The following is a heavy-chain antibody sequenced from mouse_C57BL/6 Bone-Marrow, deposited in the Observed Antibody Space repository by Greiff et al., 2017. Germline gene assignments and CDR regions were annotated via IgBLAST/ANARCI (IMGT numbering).Heavy chain of an antibody. CDR2: IDPSDSET. Sequence: QVQLQQPGAELVRPGSSVKLSCTASGYTFTSYWMHWVKQRPKQGLDWIGNIDPSDSETHYNQKFKDKATFTVDKSSSTAYMQLSSLTSEDSAVYYCARGCYFDYWGQGTSLTVSS. CDR1: GYTFTSYW. J-gene: IGHJ2*02. CDR3: ARGCYFDY. V-gene: IGHV1-52*01.